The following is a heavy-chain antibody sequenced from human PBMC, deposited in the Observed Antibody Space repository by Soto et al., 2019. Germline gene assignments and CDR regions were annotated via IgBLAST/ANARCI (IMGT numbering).Heavy chain of an antibody. J-gene: IGHJ4*02. CDR2: ISRDGGTK. V-gene: IGHV3-30*03. Sequence: QVQLVESGGGVVQPGRSLRLSCAASGFTVSSYGMHWVRQAPGKGLEWVAVISRDGGTKYYEDSVKGRVTISRDNSRNTLFLEMNSLRGDDMAVYYCTGEVASGYWGQGTLVTVST. D-gene: IGHD2-8*02. CDR1: GFTVSSYG. CDR3: TGEVASGY.